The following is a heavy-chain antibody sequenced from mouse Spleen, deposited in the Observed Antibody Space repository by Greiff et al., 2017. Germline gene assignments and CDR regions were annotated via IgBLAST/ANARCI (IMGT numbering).Heavy chain of an antibody. CDR3: ARYSSSNPYAMDY. CDR2: INPNNGGT. J-gene: IGHJ4*01. Sequence: EVQLQQSGPELVKPGASVKISCKASGYTFTDYYMNWVKQSHGKSLEWIGDINPNNGGTSYNQKFKGKATLTVDKSSSTAYMELRSLTSEDSAVYYCARYSSSNPYAMDYWGQGTSVTVSS. V-gene: IGHV1-26*01. D-gene: IGHD2-5*01. CDR1: GYTFTDYY.